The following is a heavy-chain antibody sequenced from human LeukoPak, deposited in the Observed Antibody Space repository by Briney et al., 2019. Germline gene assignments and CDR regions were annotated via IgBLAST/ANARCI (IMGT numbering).Heavy chain of an antibody. V-gene: IGHV3-66*01. Sequence: GGSLRLSCAASGFTVSNSYMSWVRQAPGKGLEWVSVIYSGDIGGYTYYSDSVKGRFTISRDNSKNTLNLQMDSLRDEDTAVYYCARDPNYYNYGMDVWGQGTMVTVSS. CDR3: ARDPNYYNYGMDV. J-gene: IGHJ6*02. CDR1: GFTVSNSY. CDR2: IYSGDIGGYT.